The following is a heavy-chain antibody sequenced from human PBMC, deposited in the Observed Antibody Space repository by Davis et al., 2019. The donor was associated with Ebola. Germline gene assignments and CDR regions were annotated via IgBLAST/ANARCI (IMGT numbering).Heavy chain of an antibody. CDR2: INTNTGNP. J-gene: IGHJ6*04. CDR3: ARGCGGSCDQRDDYYYYGMDV. V-gene: IGHV7-4-1*02. D-gene: IGHD2-15*01. Sequence: ASVKVSCKASGYTFTSYAMNWVRQAPGQGLEWMGWINTNTGNPTYAQGFTGRFVFSLDTSVSTAYLQISSLKAEDTAVYYCARGCGGSCDQRDDYYYYGMDVWGKGTTVTVSS. CDR1: GYTFTSYA.